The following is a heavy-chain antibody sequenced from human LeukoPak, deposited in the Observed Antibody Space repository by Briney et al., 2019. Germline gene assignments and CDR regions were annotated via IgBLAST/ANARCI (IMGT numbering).Heavy chain of an antibody. V-gene: IGHV3-30*02. D-gene: IGHD6-19*01. J-gene: IGHJ4*02. Sequence: GGSLRLSCAASGFTFSSYGMHWVRQAPGKGLEWVAFIRYDGSNKYYADSVKARFTLSRDNSKNTMYLQMNTLRAEDTAVYYCATGYSSGWYGRLDYWGQGTLVTASS. CDR2: IRYDGSNK. CDR3: ATGYSSGWYGRLDY. CDR1: GFTFSSYG.